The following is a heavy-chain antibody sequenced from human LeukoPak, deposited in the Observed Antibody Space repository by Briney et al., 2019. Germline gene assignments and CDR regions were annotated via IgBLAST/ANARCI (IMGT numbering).Heavy chain of an antibody. CDR1: GFTFSSYS. CDR2: ISSSSSYI. J-gene: IGHJ4*02. V-gene: IGHV3-21*01. CDR3: ARKYCSTTSCLFDN. Sequence: GGSLRLSCAASGFTFSSYSMNWVRQAPGKGLEWVSSISSSSSYIYYADSVKGRFTISRDNAKNSLYLQLKSLRAEDTAVYYCARKYCSTTSCLFDNWGQGTLVTVSS. D-gene: IGHD2-2*01.